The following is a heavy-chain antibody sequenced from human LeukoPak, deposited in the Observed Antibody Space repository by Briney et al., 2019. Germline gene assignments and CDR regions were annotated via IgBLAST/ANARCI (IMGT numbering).Heavy chain of an antibody. CDR1: GFTFSSYS. Sequence: GGSLRLSCAASGFTFSSYSMNWVRQAPGKGLEWVSYISGGSSAIYYADSVKGRFTISRDNAKNSLYLQMNSLRAEDTAVYYCARVSSLAWIDYWGQGTLVTVSS. CDR3: ARVSSLAWIDY. V-gene: IGHV3-48*04. D-gene: IGHD6-13*01. CDR2: ISGGSSAI. J-gene: IGHJ4*02.